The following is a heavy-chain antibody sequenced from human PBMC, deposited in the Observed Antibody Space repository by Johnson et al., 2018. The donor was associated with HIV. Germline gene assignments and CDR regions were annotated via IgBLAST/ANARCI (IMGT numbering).Heavy chain of an antibody. CDR3: ARGEQWLVPDSEDAFDI. CDR2: IYSGGST. CDR1: GFTVSSNY. Sequence: VQLVESGGGLIQPGGSLRLSCAASGFTVSSNYMSWVRQAPGKGLEWVSVIYSGGSTYYADSVKGRFTISRDNAKKSLYLQMNSLRAEDTAVYYCARGEQWLVPDSEDAFDIWGQGTMVTVSS. V-gene: IGHV3-53*01. D-gene: IGHD6-19*01. J-gene: IGHJ3*02.